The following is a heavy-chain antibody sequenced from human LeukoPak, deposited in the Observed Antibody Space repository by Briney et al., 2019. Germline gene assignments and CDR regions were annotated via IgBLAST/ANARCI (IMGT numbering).Heavy chain of an antibody. CDR3: ARSELWCSSTSCHDYFDY. Sequence: SETLSLTCTVSGGSISSGGYYWSWIRQPPGKGLEWIGYIYHSGSTYYNPSLKSRVTISVDRSKNQFSLKLSSVTAADTAVYYCARSELWCSSTSCHDYFDYWGQGTLVTVSS. J-gene: IGHJ4*02. CDR2: IYHSGST. V-gene: IGHV4-30-2*01. D-gene: IGHD2-2*01. CDR1: GGSISSGGYY.